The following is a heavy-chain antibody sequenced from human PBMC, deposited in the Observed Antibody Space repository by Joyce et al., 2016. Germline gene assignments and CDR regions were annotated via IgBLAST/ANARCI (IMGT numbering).Heavy chain of an antibody. CDR3: AKDQDYGDYSVDY. Sequence: EVQLLESGGGLVQPGGSLRLSCAASRFAFSSYAMSWVRQAPGEGLEWVSTISSSGGSTYDADSVKGRFTISRDNSENTLYLQMNSLRAGDTAVYYCAKDQDYGDYSVDYWGQGTLVTVSS. CDR2: ISSSGGST. D-gene: IGHD4-17*01. J-gene: IGHJ4*02. CDR1: RFAFSSYA. V-gene: IGHV3-23*01.